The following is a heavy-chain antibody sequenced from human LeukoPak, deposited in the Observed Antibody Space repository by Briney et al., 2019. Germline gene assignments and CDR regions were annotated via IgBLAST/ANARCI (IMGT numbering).Heavy chain of an antibody. Sequence: GGSLKLSCAASGFTFSGSAMHWVHQASGKGLEWVGRIRSKANSYATAYAASVKGRFTISRDDSKNTAYLQMNSLKTEDTAVYYCTTGSSGWIDYWGQGTLVTVSS. CDR3: TTGSSGWIDY. CDR2: IRSKANSYAT. CDR1: GFTFSGSA. V-gene: IGHV3-73*01. D-gene: IGHD6-19*01. J-gene: IGHJ4*02.